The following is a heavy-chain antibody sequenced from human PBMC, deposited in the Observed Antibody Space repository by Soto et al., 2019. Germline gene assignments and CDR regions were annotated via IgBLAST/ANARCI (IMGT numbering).Heavy chain of an antibody. CDR3: AASYGSGSYGSR. V-gene: IGHV3-15*01. CDR1: GFTFSNAW. Sequence: EVQLVESGGGLVKPGGSLRLSCAASGFTFSNAWMSWVRQAPGKGLEWVGRIKSKTDGGTTDYAAPVKGRFTISRDDSKNPLYLQMNSLKTEDTAVYYCAASYGSGSYGSRWGQGTLVTVSS. D-gene: IGHD3-10*01. J-gene: IGHJ4*02. CDR2: IKSKTDGGTT.